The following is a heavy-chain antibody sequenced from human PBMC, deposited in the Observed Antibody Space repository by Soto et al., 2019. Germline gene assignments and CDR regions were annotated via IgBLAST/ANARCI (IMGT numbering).Heavy chain of an antibody. J-gene: IGHJ4*02. V-gene: IGHV3-64*07. CDR2: ISSTGATI. Sequence: EVQLVESGGGLVQPGGSLRLSCAASGFTFTSYAVHWVRQAPGKGLEFVASISSTGATIYYGDSVNGRVTISRDNSKSTVYLQMGSLKAEDTAVYHCARARIGAAGTKYYFDYWGRGTLVTVSS. D-gene: IGHD6-13*01. CDR3: ARARIGAAGTKYYFDY. CDR1: GFTFTSYA.